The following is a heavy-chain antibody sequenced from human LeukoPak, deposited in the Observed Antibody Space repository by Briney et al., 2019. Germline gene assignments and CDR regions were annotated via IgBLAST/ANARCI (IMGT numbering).Heavy chain of an antibody. CDR2: ISSSGSTI. CDR3: AVVAGRFPPDY. D-gene: IGHD6-19*01. J-gene: IGHJ4*02. V-gene: IGHV3-11*04. Sequence: GGSLRLSCAASGFTFSDYYMSWIRQAPGKGLEWVSYISSSGSTIYYADSVEGRFTISRDNSKNTLFLQMHNLRVDDTAMYYCAVVAGRFPPDYWGQGTLVTVSS. CDR1: GFTFSDYY.